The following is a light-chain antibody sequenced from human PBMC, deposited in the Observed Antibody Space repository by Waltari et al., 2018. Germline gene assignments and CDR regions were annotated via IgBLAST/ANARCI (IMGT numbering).Light chain of an antibody. J-gene: IGLJ3*02. V-gene: IGLV2-23*02. CDR2: EVN. Sequence: QSALTQSASVSGSPGQSITISCIGTSSDIGRYSLVSWYQQHPGKAPKLIIYEVNNRPSGVSNRFSGSKSGNTASLTISGLQAEDEADYYCCSYAGTITPWVFGGGTKLTVL. CDR1: SSDIGRYSL. CDR3: CSYAGTITPWV.